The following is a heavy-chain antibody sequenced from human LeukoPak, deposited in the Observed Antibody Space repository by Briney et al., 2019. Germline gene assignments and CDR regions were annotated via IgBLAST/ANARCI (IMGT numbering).Heavy chain of an antibody. CDR1: GFTVSSNY. CDR2: ISSSSSYI. Sequence: PGGSLRLSCAASGFTVSSNYMSWVRQAPGKGLEWVSSISSSSSYIYYADSVKGRFTISRDNAKNSLYLQMNSLRAEDTAVYYCARDTAGSGSYYNPFDYWGQGTLVTVSS. CDR3: ARDTAGSGSYYNPFDY. V-gene: IGHV3-21*01. J-gene: IGHJ4*02. D-gene: IGHD3-10*01.